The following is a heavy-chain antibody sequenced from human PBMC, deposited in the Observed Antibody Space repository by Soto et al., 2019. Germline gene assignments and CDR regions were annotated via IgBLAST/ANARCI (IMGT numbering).Heavy chain of an antibody. CDR1: GYTFTSYD. CDR2: MNPNSGNT. CDR3: ADGNGDYPS. V-gene: IGHV1-8*01. Sequence: GASVKVSCKASGYTFTSYDINWVRQATGQGLEWMGWMNPNSGNTGYAQKFQGRVTITADKSTSTAYMELSSLRSEDTAVYYCADGNGDYPSWGQGTLVTVSS. J-gene: IGHJ4*02. D-gene: IGHD4-17*01.